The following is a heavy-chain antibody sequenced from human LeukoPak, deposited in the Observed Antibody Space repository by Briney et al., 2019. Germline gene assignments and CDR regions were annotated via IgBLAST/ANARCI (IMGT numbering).Heavy chain of an antibody. CDR3: ARDWDTPTP. J-gene: IGHJ5*02. CDR1: GFTFSSYA. Sequence: GRSLRLSCAACGFTFSSYAMHWVRQAPGKGLGWVAVISYDGSNKYYADSVKGRFTISRDNSKNTLYLQMNSLRAEDTAVYCCARDWDTPTPWGQGTLVTVSS. V-gene: IGHV3-30-3*01. CDR2: ISYDGSNK. D-gene: IGHD2-15*01.